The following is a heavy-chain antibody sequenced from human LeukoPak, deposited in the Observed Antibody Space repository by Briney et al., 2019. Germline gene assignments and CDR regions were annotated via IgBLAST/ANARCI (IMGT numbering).Heavy chain of an antibody. CDR2: ISAYNGNT. CDR1: GYTFTSYG. Sequence: ASVKVSCKASGYTFTSYGISWVRQAPGQGLEWMGWISAYNGNTNYAQKLQGRVTMTTDTSTSTAYMELRSLRSDDTAVYYCATEGLMVRGSAGYYYMDVWGKGTTVTVSS. J-gene: IGHJ6*03. D-gene: IGHD3-10*01. V-gene: IGHV1-18*01. CDR3: ATEGLMVRGSAGYYYMDV.